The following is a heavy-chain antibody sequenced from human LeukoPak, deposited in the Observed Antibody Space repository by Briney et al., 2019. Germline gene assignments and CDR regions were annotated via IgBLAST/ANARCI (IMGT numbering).Heavy chain of an antibody. Sequence: GGCLRLSCAASGFTFSSYAMHWVRQAPGKGLEWVAVISYDGSNKYYADSVKGRFTISRDNSKNTLYLQMNSLRAEDTAVYYCARDLSGYGIDYWGQGTLVTVSS. CDR1: GFTFSSYA. CDR3: ARDLSGYGIDY. J-gene: IGHJ4*02. D-gene: IGHD5-12*01. V-gene: IGHV3-30*01. CDR2: ISYDGSNK.